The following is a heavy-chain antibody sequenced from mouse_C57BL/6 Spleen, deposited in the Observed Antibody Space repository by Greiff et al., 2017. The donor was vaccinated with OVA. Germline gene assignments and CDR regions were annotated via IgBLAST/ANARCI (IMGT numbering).Heavy chain of an antibody. Sequence: QVQLQQSGAELVRPGTSVKLSCKASGYTFTSYWMHWVKQRPGQGLEWIGVIDPSDSYTNYNQKFKGKATLTVDTSSSTAYMQLSSLTSEDSAVYYCARKLPFDYWGQGTTLTVSS. D-gene: IGHD1-1*01. CDR1: GYTFTSYW. V-gene: IGHV1-59*01. CDR2: IDPSDSYT. J-gene: IGHJ2*01. CDR3: ARKLPFDY.